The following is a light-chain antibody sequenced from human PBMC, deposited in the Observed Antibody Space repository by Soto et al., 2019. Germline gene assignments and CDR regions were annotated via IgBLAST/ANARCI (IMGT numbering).Light chain of an antibody. CDR3: CSYAGSTTRVQ. V-gene: IGLV2-14*01. J-gene: IGLJ2*01. CDR1: SSDVDTYKY. Sequence: QSALTQPASVSGSPGQSITISCTGTSSDVDTYKYVSWYQQHPGKAPKLMIYEVSYRPSGVSDRFSGSKSGNTASLTISGLQAEDEADYYCCSYAGSTTRVQFGGGTKLTAL. CDR2: EVS.